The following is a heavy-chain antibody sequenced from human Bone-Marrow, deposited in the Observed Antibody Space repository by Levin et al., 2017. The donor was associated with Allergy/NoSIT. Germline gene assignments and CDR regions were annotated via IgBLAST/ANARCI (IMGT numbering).Heavy chain of an antibody. CDR3: ARGLPITMVRGVIMDY. CDR2: INHSGST. CDR1: GGSFSGYY. V-gene: IGHV4-34*01. J-gene: IGHJ4*02. D-gene: IGHD3-10*01. Sequence: ESLKISCAVYGGSFSGYYWSWIRQPPGKGLEWIGEINHSGSTNYNPSLKSRVTISVDTSKNQFSLKLSSVTAADTAVYYCARGLPITMVRGVIMDYWGQGTLVTVSS.